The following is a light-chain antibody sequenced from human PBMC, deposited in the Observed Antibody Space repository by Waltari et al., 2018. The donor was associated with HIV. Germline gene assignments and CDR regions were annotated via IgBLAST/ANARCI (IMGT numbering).Light chain of an antibody. V-gene: IGKV1-5*03. Sequence: DIQMTQSPSTLSASVGDRVTMSCRASQTISRLLAWYQQKPGKAPKLLIYKASSLETGVPSRFSGSASGTEFTLTISSLQPDDVATYYCQQYDTYEYSFGQGTKLEI. CDR3: QQYDTYEYS. J-gene: IGKJ2*03. CDR1: QTISRL. CDR2: KAS.